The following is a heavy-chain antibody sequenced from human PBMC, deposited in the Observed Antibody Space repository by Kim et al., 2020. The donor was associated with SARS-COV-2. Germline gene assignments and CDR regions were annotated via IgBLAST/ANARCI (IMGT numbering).Heavy chain of an antibody. CDR3: AREVWFGELLLVIDY. D-gene: IGHD3-10*01. Sequence: PSLKSRVTISVDTSKNQFSLKLSSVTAADTAVYYCAREVWFGELLLVIDYWGQGTLVTVSS. J-gene: IGHJ4*02. V-gene: IGHV4-59*01.